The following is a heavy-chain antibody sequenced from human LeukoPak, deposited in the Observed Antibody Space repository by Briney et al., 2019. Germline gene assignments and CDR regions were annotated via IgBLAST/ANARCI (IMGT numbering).Heavy chain of an antibody. V-gene: IGHV1-18*04. Sequence: ASVKVSCKASGYTFTGYYMHWARQAPGQGLQWMGWISTYNGNKKDAQNLQGRVTMTTDTSTSTAYMELRSLRSDDTAVYYCARSRGGYCSGGTCIDGFDIWGQGTMVTVSS. J-gene: IGHJ3*02. CDR1: GYTFTGYY. CDR2: ISTYNGNK. CDR3: ARSRGGYCSGGTCIDGFDI. D-gene: IGHD2-15*01.